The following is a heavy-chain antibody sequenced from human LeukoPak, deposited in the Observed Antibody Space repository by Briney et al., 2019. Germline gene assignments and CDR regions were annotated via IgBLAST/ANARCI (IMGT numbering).Heavy chain of an antibody. Sequence: PSQTLSLTCTVSGGSISSGGYYWSWIRQHPGKGLEWIGYLYYSGSTYYNPSLKSRVTISVDTSKNQFSLKLSSVTAADTAVYYCARDRVNYYDSSGYSHFFDYWGQGTLVTVSS. CDR1: GGSISSGGYY. D-gene: IGHD3-22*01. CDR3: ARDRVNYYDSSGYSHFFDY. V-gene: IGHV4-31*03. J-gene: IGHJ4*02. CDR2: LYYSGST.